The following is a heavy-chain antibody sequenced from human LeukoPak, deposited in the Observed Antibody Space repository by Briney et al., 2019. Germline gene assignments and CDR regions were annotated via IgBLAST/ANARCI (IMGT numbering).Heavy chain of an antibody. CDR1: GVTIINYY. V-gene: IGHV4-4*07. CDR3: ARRKYSDSTGYTPGYYMDV. D-gene: IGHD3-22*01. CDR2: IYVTGST. Sequence: SETLSLTCTVSGVTIINYYWSWIRQPAGTGLEWVGRIYVTGSTIYNPSPQSGLSMSVDTSKNQFSLRLTSATAADTAVYYCARRKYSDSTGYTPGYYMDVWGKGITVTVSS. J-gene: IGHJ6*03.